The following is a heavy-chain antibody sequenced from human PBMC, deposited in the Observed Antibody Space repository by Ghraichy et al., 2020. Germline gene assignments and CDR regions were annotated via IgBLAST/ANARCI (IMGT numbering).Heavy chain of an antibody. D-gene: IGHD2-2*01. CDR2: IKQDGSEK. Sequence: GGSLRLSCAASGFTFSSYWMSWVRQAPGKELEWVANIKQDGSEKYYVDSVKGRFTISRDNAKNSLYLQMNSLRAEDTAVYYCARDVVVPAAMSYYYYYYMDVWGKGTTVTVSS. CDR3: ARDVVVPAAMSYYYYYYMDV. J-gene: IGHJ6*03. V-gene: IGHV3-7*01. CDR1: GFTFSSYW.